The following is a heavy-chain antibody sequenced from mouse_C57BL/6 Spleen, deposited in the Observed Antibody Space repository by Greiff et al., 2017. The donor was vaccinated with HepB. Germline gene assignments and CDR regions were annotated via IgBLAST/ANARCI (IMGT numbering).Heavy chain of an antibody. D-gene: IGHD1-1*01. V-gene: IGHV1-80*01. CDR1: GYAFSSYW. J-gene: IGHJ1*03. CDR3: AREGNYYYGSSYWYFDV. Sequence: QVQLQQSGAELVKPGASVKISCKASGYAFSSYWMNWVKQRPGKGLEWIGQIYPGDGDTNYNGKFKGKATLTADKSSSTAYMQLSSLTSEDSAVYFCAREGNYYYGSSYWYFDVWGTGTTVTVSS. CDR2: IYPGDGDT.